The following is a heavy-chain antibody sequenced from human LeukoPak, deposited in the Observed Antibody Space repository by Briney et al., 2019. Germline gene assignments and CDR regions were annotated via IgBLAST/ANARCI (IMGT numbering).Heavy chain of an antibody. CDR3: ARATTVTLNWFDP. CDR2: FYYSGST. J-gene: IGHJ5*02. D-gene: IGHD4-17*01. Sequence: SETLSLTCTVPGGSITSYYWSWIRQPPGKGLEWIGYFYYSGSTNYNPSLKSRVTISVDTSKNQFSLRLSSVTAVDTAVYYCARATTVTLNWFDPWGQGTLVTVSS. CDR1: GGSITSYY. V-gene: IGHV4-59*01.